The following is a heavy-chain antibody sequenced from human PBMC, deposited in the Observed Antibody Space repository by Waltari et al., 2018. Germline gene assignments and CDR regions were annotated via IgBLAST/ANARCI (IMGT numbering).Heavy chain of an antibody. CDR3: ARDLRLLTNWYFDL. D-gene: IGHD3-10*01. J-gene: IGHJ2*01. CDR1: GGPIRTRNW. CDR2: IYHSGST. Sequence: QVQLQESGPGLVKPSGTLSLTCAVSGGPIRTRNWWSWVRQPPGKGLDWIGEIYHSGSTNYNPSLKSRVTISVDKSKSQISLKLRSVTAADTAVYYCARDLRLLTNWYFDLWGRGTLVTVSS. V-gene: IGHV4-4*02.